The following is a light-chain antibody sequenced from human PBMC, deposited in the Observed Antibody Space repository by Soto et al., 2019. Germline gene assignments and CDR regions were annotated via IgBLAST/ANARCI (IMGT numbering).Light chain of an antibody. CDR2: RTS. CDR3: QQYNIWRSIT. CDR1: QSISSN. V-gene: IGKV3-15*01. Sequence: EIVMTQSPATLSVSPGERGTLSCRASQSISSNLAWYQQKPGQAPRLLMFRTSSRAAGIPARFSGSGYGTYFTLTISSLQSEDFAVYYCQQYNIWRSITFGQGTRLEIK. J-gene: IGKJ5*01.